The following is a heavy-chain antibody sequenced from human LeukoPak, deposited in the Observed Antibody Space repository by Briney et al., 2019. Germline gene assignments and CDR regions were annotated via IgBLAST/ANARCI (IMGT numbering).Heavy chain of an antibody. CDR1: GFTFDDYA. CDR2: ISWNSGSI. Sequence: PGGSLRLSCAASGFTFDDYAMHWVRQAPGKGLEWVSGISWNSGSIGYADSVKGRFTISRDNAKNSLYLQMNSLRAEDMALYYCAKDMGWFGELLQNPFDYWGQGTLVTVSS. J-gene: IGHJ4*02. CDR3: AKDMGWFGELLQNPFDY. D-gene: IGHD3-10*01. V-gene: IGHV3-9*03.